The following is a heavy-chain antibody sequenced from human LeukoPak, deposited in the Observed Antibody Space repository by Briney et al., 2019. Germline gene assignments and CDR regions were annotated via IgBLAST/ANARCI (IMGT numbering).Heavy chain of an antibody. V-gene: IGHV3-23*01. J-gene: IGHJ4*02. CDR3: AKALLLFSSDYFDY. D-gene: IGHD3-10*01. CDR2: ISGSGGRT. CDR1: GFTFSSLW. Sequence: PGGSLRLSCAASGFTFSSLWMSWVRQAPGQGLEWVSAISGSGGRTYYADSLKGRFTISRDNSKNTLYLQMNSLRAEDTAVYYCAKALLLFSSDYFDYWGQGTLVTVS.